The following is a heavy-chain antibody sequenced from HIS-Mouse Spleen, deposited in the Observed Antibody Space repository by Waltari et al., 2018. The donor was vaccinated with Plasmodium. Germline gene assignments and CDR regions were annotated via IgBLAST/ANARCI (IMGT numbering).Heavy chain of an antibody. D-gene: IGHD1-7*01. Sequence: QLQLQESGPGLVKPSETLSLTCTVSGGSISSSSYYWGWIRQPPGKGLEWIGSIYYSGGTYYNPSLKSRVTISVDTSKNQFSLKLSSVTAADTAVHYCARDRITGTSYFDYWGQGTLVTVSS. CDR1: GGSISSSSYY. J-gene: IGHJ4*02. CDR2: IYYSGGT. CDR3: ARDRITGTSYFDY. V-gene: IGHV4-39*07.